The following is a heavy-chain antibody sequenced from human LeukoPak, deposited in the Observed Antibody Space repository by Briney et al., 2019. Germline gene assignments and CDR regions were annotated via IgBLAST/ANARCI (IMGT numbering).Heavy chain of an antibody. CDR2: IKQDGSKK. J-gene: IGHJ4*02. D-gene: IGHD5-24*01. V-gene: IGHV3-7*04. CDR1: GFTYSNYW. CDR3: TRVGYIDEGIDY. Sequence: PGGSLRLSCAASGFTYSNYWMTWVRQAPGKGLEWVANIKQDGSKKSYVDSVKGRFTISRDNAKNSLYLQMNSLRAEDTAIYYCTRVGYIDEGIDYWGQGTLVTVSS.